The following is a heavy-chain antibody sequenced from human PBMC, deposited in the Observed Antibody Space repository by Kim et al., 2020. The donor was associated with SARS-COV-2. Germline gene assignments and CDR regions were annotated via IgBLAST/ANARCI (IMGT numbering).Heavy chain of an antibody. Sequence: GGSLRLSCAASGFTFSSYAMHWVRQAPGKGLEYVSAISSNGGSTYYANSVKGRFTISRDNSKNTLYLQMGSLRAEDMAVYYCARERTSIAARVWFDPWGQGTLVTVSS. CDR1: GFTFSSYA. V-gene: IGHV3-64*01. CDR2: ISSNGGST. CDR3: ARERTSIAARVWFDP. J-gene: IGHJ5*02. D-gene: IGHD6-6*01.